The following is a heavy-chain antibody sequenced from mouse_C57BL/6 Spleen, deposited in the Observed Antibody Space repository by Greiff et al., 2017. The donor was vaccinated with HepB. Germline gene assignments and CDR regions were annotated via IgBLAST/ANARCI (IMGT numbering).Heavy chain of an antibody. CDR1: GFSLTSYG. D-gene: IGHD2-14*01. CDR3: AKGGNRDLGWFAY. Sequence: VQLQESGPGLVQPSQSLSITCTVSGFSLTSYGVHWVRQSPGKGLEWLGVIWRGGSTDYNAAFMSRLSITKNNAKSQVFFKMNSLQADDTAIYYCAKGGNRDLGWFAYWGQGTLVTVSA. CDR2: IWRGGST. V-gene: IGHV2-5*01. J-gene: IGHJ3*01.